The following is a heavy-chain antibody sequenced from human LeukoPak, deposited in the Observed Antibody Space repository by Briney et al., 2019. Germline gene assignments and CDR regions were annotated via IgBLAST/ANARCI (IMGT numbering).Heavy chain of an antibody. Sequence: PGGSLRLSCAASGFTFSTYAMSWVRQAPGMGLEWVSTISVVGGATHADSVKGRSTISRDNSKNTLYLQMKSLRAEDTAVYYCAKDMGMFYYDTTGYYGYYFDYWGQGTLVTVSS. J-gene: IGHJ4*02. D-gene: IGHD3-22*01. CDR1: GFTFSTYA. CDR2: ISVVGGAT. CDR3: AKDMGMFYYDTTGYYGYYFDY. V-gene: IGHV3-23*01.